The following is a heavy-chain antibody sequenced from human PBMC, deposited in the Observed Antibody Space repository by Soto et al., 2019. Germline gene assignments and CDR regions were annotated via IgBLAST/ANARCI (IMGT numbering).Heavy chain of an antibody. CDR3: ARLNYDILTGRYYGIDV. D-gene: IGHD3-9*01. CDR2: IYYSGST. V-gene: IGHV4-59*01. Sequence: SETLSLTCTVSSGSISTYHWSWIRQPPGEGLEWIGYIYYSGSTNYNPSLKSRVTLSVDTSKNQFSLKLSSVTAADTAVYYCARLNYDILTGRYYGIDVWGQGTTVTV. J-gene: IGHJ6*02. CDR1: SGSISTYH.